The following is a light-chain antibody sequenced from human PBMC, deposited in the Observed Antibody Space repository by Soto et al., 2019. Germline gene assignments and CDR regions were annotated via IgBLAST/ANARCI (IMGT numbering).Light chain of an antibody. Sequence: DIQMTQSPSTLSASVGDRVTITCRASQSISSWLAWYQQKPGEAPKLLIYDASSLGSGVPSRFSGSGSGTEYTLTISRLQPDDFGTYYCQQYNSYRTFGQGTKVEIK. J-gene: IGKJ1*01. CDR1: QSISSW. V-gene: IGKV1-5*01. CDR2: DAS. CDR3: QQYNSYRT.